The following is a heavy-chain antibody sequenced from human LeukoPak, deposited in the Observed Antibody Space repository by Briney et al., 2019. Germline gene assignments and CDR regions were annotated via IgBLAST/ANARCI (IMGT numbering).Heavy chain of an antibody. J-gene: IGHJ4*02. CDR2: MNPNSGNT. V-gene: IGHV1-8*01. Sequence: ALVKVSCKASGYTFTSYDINWVRQATGQGLEWMGWMNPNSGNTGYAQKFQGRVTMTRNTSISTAYMELSSLRSEDTAVYYCARGGSIYCSGGSCHFDYWGQGTLVTVSS. D-gene: IGHD2-15*01. CDR1: GYTFTSYD. CDR3: ARGGSIYCSGGSCHFDY.